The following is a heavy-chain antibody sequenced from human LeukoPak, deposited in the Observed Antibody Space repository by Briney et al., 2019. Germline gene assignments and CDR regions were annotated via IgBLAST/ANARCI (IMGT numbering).Heavy chain of an antibody. CDR2: INPSGVST. V-gene: IGHV1-46*01. Sequence: ASVKVSCKASGYTFTSYYMHWGRQAPGQGLEWMGIINPSGVSTSYAQKCHGKVTITRGMSTSTVYMELRSLRSEDTAVYYCARERTTVVTPNYYYMDVWGKGTTVTVSS. CDR3: ARERTTVVTPNYYYMDV. D-gene: IGHD4-23*01. J-gene: IGHJ6*03. CDR1: GYTFTSYY.